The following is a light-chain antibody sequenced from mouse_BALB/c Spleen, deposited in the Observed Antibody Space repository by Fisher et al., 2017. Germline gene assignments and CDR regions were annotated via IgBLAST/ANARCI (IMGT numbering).Light chain of an antibody. J-gene: IGKJ2*01. V-gene: IGKV4-57*01. CDR1: SSVSY. Sequence: IVLTQTTAIMSASPGEKVTMTCSASSSVSYMHWYQQKSGASPKLWIYSTSNLASGVPARFSGSGSGTSYSLTISSMEAEDAATYYCQQRSSYPYTFGGGTKLEIK. CDR2: STS. CDR3: QQRSSYPYT.